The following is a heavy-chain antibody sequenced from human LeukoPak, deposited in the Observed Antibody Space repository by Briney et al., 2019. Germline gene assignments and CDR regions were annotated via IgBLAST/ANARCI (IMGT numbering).Heavy chain of an antibody. D-gene: IGHD2-8*01. V-gene: IGHV5-51*01. Sequence: GGSLQISCQGSGSSFTNYWIGWVRQVPGKGLESMGVIYPDDSDTKYGPSFKGQVIISADKSISTAYLQWSSLKASDTAIYYCARHLYDVSSYPDYWGQGTLVTVSS. CDR2: IYPDDSDT. CDR3: ARHLYDVSSYPDY. J-gene: IGHJ4*02. CDR1: GSSFTNYW.